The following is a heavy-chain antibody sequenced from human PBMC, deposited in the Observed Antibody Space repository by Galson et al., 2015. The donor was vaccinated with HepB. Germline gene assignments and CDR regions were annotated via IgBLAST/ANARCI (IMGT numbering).Heavy chain of an antibody. J-gene: IGHJ5*02. V-gene: IGHV4-31*03. CDR2: IYYSGST. CDR1: GGSVSSGGYY. Sequence: TLSLTCTVSGGSVSSGGYYWSWIRQHPGKGLEWIGYIYYSGSTYYNPSLKSRVTISVDTSKNQFSLKLSSVTAADTAVYYCARDLKRRWFDPWGQGTLVTVSS. CDR3: ARDLKRRWFDP.